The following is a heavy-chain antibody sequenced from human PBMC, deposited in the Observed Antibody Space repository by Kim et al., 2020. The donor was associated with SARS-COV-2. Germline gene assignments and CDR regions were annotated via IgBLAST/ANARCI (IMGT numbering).Heavy chain of an antibody. CDR3: AKADCSGGSCYKFAY. CDR1: GFTFSSYA. CDR2: ISGSGGST. D-gene: IGHD2-15*01. J-gene: IGHJ4*02. Sequence: GGSLRLSCAASGFTFSSYAMSWVRQAPGKGLEWVSAISGSGGSTYYADSVKGRFTISRDNAKNTLYLQMNSLRAEDTAVYYCAKADCSGGSCYKFAYWGKGTLVTVSS. V-gene: IGHV3-23*01.